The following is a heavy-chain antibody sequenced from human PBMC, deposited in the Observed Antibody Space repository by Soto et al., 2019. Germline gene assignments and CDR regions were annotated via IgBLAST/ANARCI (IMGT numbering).Heavy chain of an antibody. CDR1: GGTLSTNA. CDR2: IIPMFGSP. D-gene: IGHD6-19*01. CDR3: ARGGFVAGLYNALDA. Sequence: QVQLVQSGAEVKKAGSSVKVSCKTSGGTLSTNAISWVRQAPGQGLEWMGAIIPMFGSPKYAKKFQGRVTITADNPTSTIYMEMISLTSADTAVYYCARGGFVAGLYNALDAWCQGTTVAVSS. J-gene: IGHJ6*02. V-gene: IGHV1-69*06.